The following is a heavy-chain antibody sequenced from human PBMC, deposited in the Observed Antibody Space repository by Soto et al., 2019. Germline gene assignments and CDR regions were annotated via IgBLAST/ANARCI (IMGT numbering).Heavy chain of an antibody. CDR3: ARGGATIFGVIDS. V-gene: IGHV1-46*01. D-gene: IGHD3-3*02. CDR1: GYSFFSYY. J-gene: IGHJ4*02. Sequence: ASVKVSCKLSGYSFFSYYIHWVRQAPGQGLEWMGRFLASGGNTDYAQRFRGRVSMTRDTSTTNTVSLELTSLTSDDTAVYYCARGGATIFGVIDSWGQGTRFPISP. CDR2: FLASGGNT.